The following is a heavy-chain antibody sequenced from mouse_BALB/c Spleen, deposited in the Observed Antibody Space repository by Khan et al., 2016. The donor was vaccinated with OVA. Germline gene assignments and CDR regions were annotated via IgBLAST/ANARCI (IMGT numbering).Heavy chain of an antibody. Sequence: QIQLVQSGPEMKKPGETVKISCKASGYTFTNYGMNWVKQSPGKALKWMGWINTFTGEPTYADDFKGRFAFSLETYASTAYLQINNLKNEDTATYFCARPPYFSYSLDHWGQGTSVTVSP. V-gene: IGHV9-3-1*01. CDR2: INTFTGEP. J-gene: IGHJ4*01. CDR1: GYTFTNYG. D-gene: IGHD2-12*01. CDR3: ARPPYFSYSLDH.